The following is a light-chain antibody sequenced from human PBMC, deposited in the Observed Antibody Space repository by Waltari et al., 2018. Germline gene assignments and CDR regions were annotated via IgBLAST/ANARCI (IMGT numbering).Light chain of an antibody. CDR3: HVWDANTVM. CDR1: NIGSRS. J-gene: IGLJ3*02. V-gene: IGLV3-21*02. CDR2: LDS. Sequence: SSVLTQAPSVSVAPGQTATVTCGGANIGSRSVHWYQQTPGRAPVLVVYLDSDRPSGIPERFSGSKSGNAATLTISRVEAGDEADYYCHVWDANTVMFGGGTKLTVL.